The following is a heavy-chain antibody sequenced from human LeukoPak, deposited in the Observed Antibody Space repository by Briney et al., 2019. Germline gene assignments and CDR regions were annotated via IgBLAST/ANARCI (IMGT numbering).Heavy chain of an antibody. CDR3: AKDAIAAAGTIHWDY. CDR2: ISGSGGST. CDR1: GFTFSSYA. D-gene: IGHD6-13*01. V-gene: IGHV3-23*01. J-gene: IGHJ4*02. Sequence: GGSLRLSCAASGFTFSSYAMSWVRQAPGKGQEWVSAISGSGGSTYYADSVKGRFTISRDNSENTLYLQMNSLRAEDTAVYYCAKDAIAAAGTIHWDYWGQGTLVTVSS.